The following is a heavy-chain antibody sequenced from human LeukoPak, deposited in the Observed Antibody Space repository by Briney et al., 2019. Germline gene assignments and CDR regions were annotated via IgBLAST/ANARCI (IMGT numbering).Heavy chain of an antibody. V-gene: IGHV3-23*01. D-gene: IGHD3-3*01. J-gene: IGHJ3*02. CDR1: GFTFSSYA. CDR3: TTGHYDFWSGYPKSDAFDI. Sequence: GGSLRLSCAASGFTFSSYAMSWVRQAPGKGLEWVSAVSGGGGTTLYADSVKGRFTISRDNSRNTLYLQMNSLKTEDTAVYYCTTGHYDFWSGYPKSDAFDIWGQGTMVTVSS. CDR2: VSGGGGTT.